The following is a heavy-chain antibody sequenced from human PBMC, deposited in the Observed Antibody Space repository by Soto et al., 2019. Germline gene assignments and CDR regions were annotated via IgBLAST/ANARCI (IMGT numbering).Heavy chain of an antibody. CDR3: ARQLWFGESLNHPINYYYYYGMDV. J-gene: IGHJ6*02. CDR1: GFTFSSYG. CDR2: IWYDGSNK. Sequence: PGGSLRLSCAASGFTFSSYGMHWVRQAPGKGLEWVAVIWYDGSNKYYADSVKGRFTISRDNSKNTLYLQMNSLRAEDTAVYYCARQLWFGESLNHPINYYYYYGMDVWGQGTTVTVSS. V-gene: IGHV3-33*01. D-gene: IGHD3-10*01.